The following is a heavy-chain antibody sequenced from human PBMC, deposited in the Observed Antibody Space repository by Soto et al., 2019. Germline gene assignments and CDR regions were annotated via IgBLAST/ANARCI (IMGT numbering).Heavy chain of an antibody. V-gene: IGHV5-10-1*03. CDR2: IDPSDSYT. D-gene: IGHD3-16*01. J-gene: IGHJ3*02. CDR3: ASEGVGAVGGLVWGDDAFDI. CDR1: GYSFTSYW. Sequence: EVQLVQSGAEVKKPGESLRISCKGSGYSFTSYWISWVRQMPGKGLEWMGRIDPSDSYTNYSPSFQGHVTISADKSISTADLQWSSLKASDTAMYYCASEGVGAVGGLVWGDDAFDIWGQGTMVTVSS.